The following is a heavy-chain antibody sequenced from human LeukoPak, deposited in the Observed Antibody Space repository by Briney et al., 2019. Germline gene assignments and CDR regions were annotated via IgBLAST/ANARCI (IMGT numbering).Heavy chain of an antibody. Sequence: GGSLRLSCSASGFTFSSYGMHWVRQAPGKGLEWVAFIRYDGSNKYYADSVKGRFTISRDNSKNTLYLQMNSLRAEDTAVYYCAKDPMVRGPQGNLCEPWGQGTLVTVSS. J-gene: IGHJ5*02. CDR1: GFTFSSYG. D-gene: IGHD3-10*01. V-gene: IGHV3-30*02. CDR2: IRYDGSNK. CDR3: AKDPMVRGPQGNLCEP.